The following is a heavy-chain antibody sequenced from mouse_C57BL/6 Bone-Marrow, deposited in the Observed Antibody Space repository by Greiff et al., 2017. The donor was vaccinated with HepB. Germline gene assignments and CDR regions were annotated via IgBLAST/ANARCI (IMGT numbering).Heavy chain of an antibody. CDR1: GFTFSSYA. CDR3: AKTNWGLDY. D-gene: IGHD4-1*01. V-gene: IGHV5-4*03. CDR2: IIDGGSYT. Sequence: DVMLVESGGGLVKPGGSLKLSCAASGFTFSSYAMSWVRQTPEKRLEWVATIIDGGSYTYYPDNVKGRFTISRDNAKNNLYLQMSHLKSEDTAMYYCAKTNWGLDYWGQGTTLTVSS. J-gene: IGHJ2*01.